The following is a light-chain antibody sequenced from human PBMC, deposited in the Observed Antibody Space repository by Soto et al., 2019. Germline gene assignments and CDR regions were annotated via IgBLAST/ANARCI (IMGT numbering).Light chain of an antibody. CDR2: DAS. Sequence: EIVLTQSPATLSLSPGERATLSCRASQSVSSYLAWHQQKPGQAPRLLIYDASNRATGIPARFSGSGSGTDFTLTISSLEPEDFAVYYCQQRSNWPPVLTFGGGTKV. J-gene: IGKJ4*01. CDR1: QSVSSY. V-gene: IGKV3-11*01. CDR3: QQRSNWPPVLT.